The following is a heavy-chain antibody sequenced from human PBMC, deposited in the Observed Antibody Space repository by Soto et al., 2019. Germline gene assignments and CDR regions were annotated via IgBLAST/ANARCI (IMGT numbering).Heavy chain of an antibody. CDR3: ARGCYSNCRWDWFDP. J-gene: IGHJ5*02. D-gene: IGHD4-4*01. Sequence: GGSLRLSCAASGFTFSSYGMHWVRQAPGKGLEWVAVIWYDGSNKYYADSVKGRFTISRDNSKNTLYLQMNSLRAEDTAVYYCARGCYSNCRWDWFDPWGQGTLVTVS. CDR2: IWYDGSNK. V-gene: IGHV3-33*01. CDR1: GFTFSSYG.